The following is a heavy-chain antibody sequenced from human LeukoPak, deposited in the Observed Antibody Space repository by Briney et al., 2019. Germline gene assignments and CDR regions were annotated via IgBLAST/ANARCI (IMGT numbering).Heavy chain of an antibody. J-gene: IGHJ4*02. Sequence: GGSLRLSRAASGFTFSSYAMHWVRQAPGKGLEWVAVISYDGSNKYYADSVKGRFTISRDNSKNTLYLQMNSLRAEDTAVYYCASNVDTAMVTVDYWGQGTLVTVSS. CDR3: ASNVDTAMVTVDY. CDR1: GFTFSSYA. CDR2: ISYDGSNK. V-gene: IGHV3-30*04. D-gene: IGHD5-18*01.